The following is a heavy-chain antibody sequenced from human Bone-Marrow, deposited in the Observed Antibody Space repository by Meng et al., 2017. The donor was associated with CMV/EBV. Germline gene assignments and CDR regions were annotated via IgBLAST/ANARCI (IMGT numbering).Heavy chain of an antibody. CDR2: IYYSGST. CDR3: ARESSSSAYYYYYGMDV. Sequence: SETLSLTCTVSGGSISSYYWGWIRHPPGKGLEWIGYIYYSGSTNCNPSLKSRVTISVDTSKNQFSLKLSSVTAADTAVYYCARESSSSAYYYYYGMDVWGQGTTVTVSS. V-gene: IGHV4-59*01. J-gene: IGHJ6*02. D-gene: IGHD6-6*01. CDR1: GGSISSYY.